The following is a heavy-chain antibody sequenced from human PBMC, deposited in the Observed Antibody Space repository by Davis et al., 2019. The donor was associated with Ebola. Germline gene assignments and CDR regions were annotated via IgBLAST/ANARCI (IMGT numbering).Heavy chain of an antibody. CDR3: ATGSITMIVVVGDI. V-gene: IGHV4-59*08. Sequence: SETLSLTCTVSGGSISSYYWSWIRQPPGKGLEWIGYIYYSGSTNYNPSLKSRVTISVDTSKNQFSLKLSSVTAADTAVYYCATGSITMIVVVGDIWGQGTMVTVSS. D-gene: IGHD3-22*01. J-gene: IGHJ3*02. CDR1: GGSISSYY. CDR2: IYYSGST.